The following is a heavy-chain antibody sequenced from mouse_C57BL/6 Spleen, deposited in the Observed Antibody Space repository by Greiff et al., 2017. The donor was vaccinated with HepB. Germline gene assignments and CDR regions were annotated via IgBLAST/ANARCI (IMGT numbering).Heavy chain of an antibody. CDR3: ARSPLYYSNYVRFAY. V-gene: IGHV1-26*01. Sequence: VQLQQSGPELVKPGASVKISCKASGYTFTDYYMNWVKQSHGKSLEWIGDINPNNGGTSYNQKFKGKATLTVDKSSSTAYMELRSLTSEDSAVYYCARSPLYYSNYVRFAYWGQGTLVTVSA. CDR2: INPNNGGT. D-gene: IGHD2-5*01. J-gene: IGHJ3*01. CDR1: GYTFTDYY.